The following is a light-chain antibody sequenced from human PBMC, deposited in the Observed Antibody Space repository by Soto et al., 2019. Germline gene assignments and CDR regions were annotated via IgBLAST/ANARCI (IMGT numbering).Light chain of an antibody. V-gene: IGKV3-20*01. CDR1: QSVPRSY. J-gene: IGKJ1*01. Sequence: EIVLTQSPGTLSLSPGERATLSCRASQSVPRSYLAWYQQKPGQAPRLLIYGTSSRATGIPDRFSGSGSGTDFTLTISRLEPEDFAVYYCQQYGGSSWTFGQGTKVDIK. CDR3: QQYGGSSWT. CDR2: GTS.